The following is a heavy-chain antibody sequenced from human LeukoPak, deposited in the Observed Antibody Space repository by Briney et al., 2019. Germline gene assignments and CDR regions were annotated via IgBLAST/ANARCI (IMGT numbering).Heavy chain of an antibody. CDR2: ISSGSSAI. V-gene: IGHV3-21*01. J-gene: IGHJ4*02. D-gene: IGHD4-17*01. CDR3: ARGHTAVTRHFDF. CDR1: GFTFTTYS. Sequence: GGSLRLSCAASGFTFTTYSMTWFPKAPGKGLKGVSIISSGSSAIFSADALKGRFTISRDDAKNLLYLDMNSLRAEDTAVYYCARGHTAVTRHFDFWGQGTLVTVSS.